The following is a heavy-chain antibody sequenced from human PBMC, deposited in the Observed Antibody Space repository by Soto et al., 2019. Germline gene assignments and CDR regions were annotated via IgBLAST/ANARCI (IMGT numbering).Heavy chain of an antibody. J-gene: IGHJ3*02. CDR2: MCYSGST. Sequence: LSLTCTVSGGSVTGGGFCWSWIRQHPGEGLEFIGYMCYSGSTNYNPSLKSRVAISIDTSKNQFSLTLTFVTAADTAVYYCASRDYGYTFNIWGQGTMVTVSS. D-gene: IGHD4-17*01. CDR1: GGSVTGGGFC. CDR3: ASRDYGYTFNI. V-gene: IGHV4-31*03.